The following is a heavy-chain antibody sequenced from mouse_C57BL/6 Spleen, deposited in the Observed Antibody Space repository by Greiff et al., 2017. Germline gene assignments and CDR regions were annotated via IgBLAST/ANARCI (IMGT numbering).Heavy chain of an antibody. CDR1: GYAFTNYL. D-gene: IGHD2-1*01. CDR2: INPGSGGT. Sequence: QVQLQQSGAELVRPGTSVKVSCTASGYAFTNYLIEWVKQSPGQGLEWIGVINPGSGGTYYNEKFKGKATLTADKSSSTAYMQLSRLTAEDAAVYFCARKGGNTGYAMDYWGQGTSVTVSS. V-gene: IGHV1-54*01. CDR3: ARKGGNTGYAMDY. J-gene: IGHJ4*01.